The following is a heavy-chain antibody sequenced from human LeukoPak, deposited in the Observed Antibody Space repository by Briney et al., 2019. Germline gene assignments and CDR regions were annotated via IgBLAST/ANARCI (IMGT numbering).Heavy chain of an antibody. V-gene: IGHV4-59*08. D-gene: IGHD7-27*01. CDR1: GGSISSYY. Sequence: SETLSLTCTVSGGSISSYYWSWIRQPPGKGLEWIGYVYYSGTTNYNPSLKSRVTISVDTSKNQLSLKLTSVTAADTAVYYCARWDDSAWGFGNWGPGTLVTVSS. J-gene: IGHJ4*02. CDR3: ARWDDSAWGFGN. CDR2: VYYSGTT.